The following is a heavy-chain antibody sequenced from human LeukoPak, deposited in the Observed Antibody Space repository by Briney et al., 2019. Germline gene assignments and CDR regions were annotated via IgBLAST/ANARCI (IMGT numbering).Heavy chain of an antibody. CDR1: GFTFSNYA. J-gene: IGHJ4*02. CDR3: AKDAAGSYYDSSGYYPFDY. D-gene: IGHD3-22*01. Sequence: GGSLRLSCAASGFTFSNYAMSWVRQAPGKGLEWVSAISGSGGSTYYADSVKGRFTISRDNSKNTLYLRMNSLRAEDTAVYYCAKDAAGSYYDSSGYYPFDYWGQGTLVTVSS. V-gene: IGHV3-23*01. CDR2: ISGSGGST.